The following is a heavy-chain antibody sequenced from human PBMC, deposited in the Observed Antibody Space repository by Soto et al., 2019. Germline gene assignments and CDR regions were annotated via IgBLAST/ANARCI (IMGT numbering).Heavy chain of an antibody. J-gene: IGHJ4*02. CDR1: GFTFSDFA. Sequence: GGSLRLSCAASGFTFSDFAMAWVRQAPGKGLEWVSSASGSGSGTYYADSVKGRFTISRDNSKNTLFLHMTNLRAGDTALYFCAKGRPGVAAAPDYWGQGTLVTVSS. CDR3: AKGRPGVAAAPDY. CDR2: ASGSGSGT. D-gene: IGHD2-21*01. V-gene: IGHV3-23*01.